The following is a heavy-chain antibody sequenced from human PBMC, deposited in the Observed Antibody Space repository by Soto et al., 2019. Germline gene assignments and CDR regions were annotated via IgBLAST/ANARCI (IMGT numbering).Heavy chain of an antibody. CDR1: GYTLTELS. V-gene: IGHV1-24*01. D-gene: IGHD6-6*01. J-gene: IGHJ5*02. CDR2: FDPEDVET. Sequence: ASVKVSCKVSGYTLTELSMHWVRQAPGKGLEWLGGFDPEDVETIYAQKFQGRVTMTEDTSTDTAYMELSSLRSEDTAVYYCATDMGIAARPWFDPWGQGTLVTVSS. CDR3: ATDMGIAARPWFDP.